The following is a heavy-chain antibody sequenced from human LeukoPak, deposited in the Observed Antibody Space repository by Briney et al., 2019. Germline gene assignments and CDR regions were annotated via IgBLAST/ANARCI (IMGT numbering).Heavy chain of an antibody. CDR3: ARQVVVVPAARYYYYYGMDV. D-gene: IGHD2-2*01. J-gene: IGHJ6*02. V-gene: IGHV4-4*09. CDR1: GVSFSSFQ. CDR2: IHMTGST. Sequence: SSETLSLTCTVSGVSFSSFQWSWIRQSPVKGLEWIGNIHMTGSTNYNPSLKSRVTISVDTSKNQFSLKLSSVTAADTAVYYCARQVVVVPAARYYYYYGMDVWGQGTTVTVSS.